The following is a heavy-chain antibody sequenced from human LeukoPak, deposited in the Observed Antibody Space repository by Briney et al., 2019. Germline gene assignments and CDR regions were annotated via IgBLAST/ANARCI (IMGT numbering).Heavy chain of an antibody. V-gene: IGHV3-30*18. J-gene: IGHJ4*02. D-gene: IGHD5-24*01. CDR1: GFTFSRYG. Sequence: GGSLRLSCAASGFTFSRYGIHWVRQAPGKGLEWVAVISYDGSTKYYADSVRGRFTISRDNSKNTLYLQLNSLRAEDTAIYYCANGRGPNTGPTLDYWGQGTLVTVSS. CDR2: ISYDGSTK. CDR3: ANGRGPNTGPTLDY.